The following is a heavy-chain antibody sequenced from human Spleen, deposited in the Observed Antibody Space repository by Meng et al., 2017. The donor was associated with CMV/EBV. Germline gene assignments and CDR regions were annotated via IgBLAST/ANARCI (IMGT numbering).Heavy chain of an antibody. CDR1: GGRFSRYA. V-gene: IGHV1-69*17. J-gene: IGHJ4*02. D-gene: IGHD3-3*01. CDR2: ILPIFGIT. CDR3: ARGGVGSGYLHFDY. Sequence: SGGRFSRYAINLVRQAPGQGLEWMGGILPIFGITKYAQKFQGRVMITADTSTSTAYMELNSLRSEDTAVYYCARGGVGSGYLHFDYWGQGTLVTVSS.